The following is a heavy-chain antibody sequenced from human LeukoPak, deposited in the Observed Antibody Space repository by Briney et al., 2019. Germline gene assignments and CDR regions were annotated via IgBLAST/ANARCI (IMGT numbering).Heavy chain of an antibody. CDR3: AGGSVGVYGSGSLSWFDP. D-gene: IGHD3-10*01. CDR1: GLTLSRYG. J-gene: IGHJ5*02. CDR2: ISYDGSTK. Sequence: PGRSLRLSCAASGLTLSRYGMHWVRQAPGKGLEWVAVISYDGSTKNYADSVKDRFTISRDNSENTLYLQMSSPRVEDTAVYYCAGGSVGVYGSGSLSWFDPWGQGTLVTVSS. V-gene: IGHV3-30*03.